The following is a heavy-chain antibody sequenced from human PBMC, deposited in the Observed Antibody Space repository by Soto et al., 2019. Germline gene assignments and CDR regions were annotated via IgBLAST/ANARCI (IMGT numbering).Heavy chain of an antibody. CDR3: ARDNLDYGDYVSYNWFDP. Sequence: GGSLRLSCAASGFTFSDHYMDWVRQAPGKGLEWVGRTRNKANSYTTEYAASVKGRFTISRDDSKNSLYLQMNSLKTEDTAVYYCARDNLDYGDYVSYNWFDPWGQGTLVTVSS. CDR1: GFTFSDHY. V-gene: IGHV3-72*01. J-gene: IGHJ5*02. CDR2: TRNKANSYTT. D-gene: IGHD4-17*01.